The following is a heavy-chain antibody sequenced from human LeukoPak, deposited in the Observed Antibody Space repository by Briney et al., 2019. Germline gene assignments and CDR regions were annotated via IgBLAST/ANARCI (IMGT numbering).Heavy chain of an antibody. D-gene: IGHD1-7*01. CDR2: IIPIFGTA. CDR1: GGTFSSYA. V-gene: IGHV1-69*05. Sequence: SVKVSCKASGGTFSSYAISWVRQAPGQGLEWMGRIIPIFGTANYAQKFQGRVTITTDESTSTAYMELSSLRSEDTAVYYCARRRPPGTTFQPFDYWGQGTLVTVSS. J-gene: IGHJ4*02. CDR3: ARRRPPGTTFQPFDY.